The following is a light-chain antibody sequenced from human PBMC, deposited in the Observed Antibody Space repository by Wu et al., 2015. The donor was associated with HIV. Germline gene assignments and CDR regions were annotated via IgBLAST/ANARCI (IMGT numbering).Light chain of an antibody. CDR3: QQYHNWPQT. Sequence: DIQMTQSPSSVSASVGDRVTLTCRASQGISSWLAWYQQKPGKAPKLLIYDASRLQSGVPSRFSGRGSGTDFTLTISSLQPEDFAIYYCQQYHNWPQTFGQGTKVEIK. CDR1: QGISSW. V-gene: IGKV1D-16*01. CDR2: DAS. J-gene: IGKJ1*01.